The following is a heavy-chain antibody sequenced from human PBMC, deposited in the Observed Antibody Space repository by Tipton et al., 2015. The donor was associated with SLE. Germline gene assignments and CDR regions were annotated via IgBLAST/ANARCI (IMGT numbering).Heavy chain of an antibody. J-gene: IGHJ3*01. CDR2: IYYTGDT. CDR1: GGSISSHY. Sequence: TLSLTCTVSGGSISSHYWSWIRQPQGKGLEWIGYIYYTGDTKYNPSLKSRATISVDTSKKKFSLKLNSVTAADTAVYYCARERSPGIVWGQGTMVTVSS. V-gene: IGHV4-59*11. CDR3: ARERSPGIV.